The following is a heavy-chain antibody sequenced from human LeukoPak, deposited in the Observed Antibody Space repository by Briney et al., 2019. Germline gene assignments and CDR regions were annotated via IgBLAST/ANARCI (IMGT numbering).Heavy chain of an antibody. D-gene: IGHD2-15*01. J-gene: IGHJ6*02. CDR2: INHSGST. V-gene: IGHV4-34*01. CDR3: ARVVCSGGSCNFYYYYYYGMDV. CDR1: GGSFSGYY. Sequence: SETLSLTCAVYGGSFSGYYWSWIRQPPGKGLEWIGEINHSGSTNYNPSLKSRVTISVDTSKDQFSLKLSSVTAADTAVYYCARVVCSGGSCNFYYYYYYGMDVWGQGTMVTVSS.